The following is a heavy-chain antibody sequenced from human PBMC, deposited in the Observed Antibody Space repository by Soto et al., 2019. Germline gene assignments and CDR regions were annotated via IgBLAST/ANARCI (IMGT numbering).Heavy chain of an antibody. Sequence: QVQLVESGGGVVQPGRSLRLSCAASGFTFSSYAMHWVRQAPGKGLEWVAVISYDGSNKYYADSVKGRFTISRDNSKNTLYLQMNSLSAEDTAVYCCARDRGYSGYDPIDYWGQGTLVTVSS. V-gene: IGHV3-30-3*01. CDR2: ISYDGSNK. J-gene: IGHJ4*02. CDR1: GFTFSSYA. D-gene: IGHD5-12*01. CDR3: ARDRGYSGYDPIDY.